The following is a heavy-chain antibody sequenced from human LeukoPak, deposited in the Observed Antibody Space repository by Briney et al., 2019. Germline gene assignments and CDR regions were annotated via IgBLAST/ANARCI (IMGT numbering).Heavy chain of an antibody. CDR3: AREGRYYYDSSGYVDY. CDR1: GFTFSTYY. D-gene: IGHD3-22*01. Sequence: GGSLRLSCAASGFTFSTYYMNWVRQAPGKGLEWVSSISTSSSYIYYADSVKGRFTISRDNAKNSLYLQMNSLRAEDTAVYYCAREGRYYYDSSGYVDYWGQGTLVTVSS. J-gene: IGHJ4*02. V-gene: IGHV3-21*01. CDR2: ISTSSSYI.